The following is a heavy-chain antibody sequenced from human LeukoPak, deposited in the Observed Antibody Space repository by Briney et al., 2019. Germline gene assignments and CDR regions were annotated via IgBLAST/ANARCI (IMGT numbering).Heavy chain of an antibody. Sequence: GGSLRLSCAASGFTFSSYSLNWVRQAPGKGLEWVSSISSSSSYIYYADSAKGRFTISRDNAKKSLYLQMNSLRAEDTAVYYCARDSSAGGAFDYWGQGTLVTVSS. V-gene: IGHV3-21*01. CDR1: GFTFSSYS. CDR3: ARDSSAGGAFDY. CDR2: ISSSSSYI. D-gene: IGHD6-19*01. J-gene: IGHJ4*02.